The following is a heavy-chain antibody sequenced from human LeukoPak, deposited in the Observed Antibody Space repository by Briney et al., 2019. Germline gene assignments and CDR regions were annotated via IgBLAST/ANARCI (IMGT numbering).Heavy chain of an antibody. CDR3: ARGRSGDDYVWGSYRAFDY. Sequence: SETLSLTCTVSGGSISSYYWSWIRQLAGKGLEWIGRIYTSGSTNYNPSLKSRVTMSVDTSKNQFSLKLSSVTAADTAVYYCARGRSGDDYVWGSYRAFDYWGQGTLVTVSS. J-gene: IGHJ4*02. CDR1: GGSISSYY. D-gene: IGHD3-16*02. CDR2: IYTSGST. V-gene: IGHV4-4*07.